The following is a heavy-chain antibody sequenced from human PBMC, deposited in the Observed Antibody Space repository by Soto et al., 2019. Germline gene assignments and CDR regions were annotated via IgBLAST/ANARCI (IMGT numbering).Heavy chain of an antibody. D-gene: IGHD3-22*01. CDR3: ARDLSRDETYYYDSSGGTWFDP. V-gene: IGHV1-69*13. Sequence: SVKVSCKASGGTFNSYAIRWVRQAPGQGREWMGGIIPIFGTTNYAQKFQDRITITADESTSTAYMELSSLRSEDTAVYYCARDLSRDETYYYDSSGGTWFDPWGQGTLVTVSS. CDR2: IIPIFGTT. CDR1: GGTFNSYA. J-gene: IGHJ5*02.